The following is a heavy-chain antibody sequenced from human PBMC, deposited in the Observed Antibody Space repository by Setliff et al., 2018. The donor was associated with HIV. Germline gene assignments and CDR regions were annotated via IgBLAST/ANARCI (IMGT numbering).Heavy chain of an antibody. D-gene: IGHD6-19*01. Sequence: SGGSLRLSCTASGFTFSSYSMNWVRQAPGKGLEWVSYISSSSSTIYYADSVKGLFTMSSDSAKNSLYLQMSSLTAEETAVYYCARGVDSSGWYFDAFDIWGQGTMVTVSS. V-gene: IGHV3-48*01. CDR2: ISSSSSTI. CDR3: ARGVDSSGWYFDAFDI. J-gene: IGHJ3*02. CDR1: GFTFSSYS.